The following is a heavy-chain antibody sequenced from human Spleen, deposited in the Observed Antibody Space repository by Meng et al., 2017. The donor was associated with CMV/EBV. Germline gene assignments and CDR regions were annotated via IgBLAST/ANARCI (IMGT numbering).Heavy chain of an antibody. Sequence: SETLSLTCTVSGYSISSGYYWLWIRQPPGKGLEWIGYIYYSGSTNYNPSLKSRVTISVDTSKNQFSLKLSSVTAADTAVYYCARGAITLTNWFDPWGQGTLVTVSS. J-gene: IGHJ5*02. CDR3: ARGAITLTNWFDP. CDR2: IYYSGST. CDR1: GYSISSGYY. D-gene: IGHD3-16*01. V-gene: IGHV4-61*01.